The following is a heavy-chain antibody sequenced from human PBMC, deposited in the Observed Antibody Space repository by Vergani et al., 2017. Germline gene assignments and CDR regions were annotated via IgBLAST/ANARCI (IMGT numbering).Heavy chain of an antibody. CDR1: GFTFSSYG. CDR2: ISYDGSNK. V-gene: IGHV3-30*18. Sequence: QVQLVESGGGVVQPGRSLRLSCAASGFTFSSYGMHWVRQAPGKGLEWVAVISYDGSNKYYADSVKGRFTISRDNSKNTLYLQMNSLRAEDTAVYYCAKNPGGNSFLDGMDVWGQGTTVTVSS. D-gene: IGHD4-23*01. J-gene: IGHJ6*02. CDR3: AKNPGGNSFLDGMDV.